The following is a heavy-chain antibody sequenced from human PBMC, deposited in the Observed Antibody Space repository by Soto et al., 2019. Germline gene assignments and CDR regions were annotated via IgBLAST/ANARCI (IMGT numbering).Heavy chain of an antibody. Sequence: ASVKVSCKASGYTFTSYGISWVRQAPGQGLEWMGWISAYNGNTNYAQKLQGRVTMTTDTSTSTAYMELRSLRSDDTAVYYCARDSVLRYFDWPLAGYWGQGTLVTVSS. D-gene: IGHD3-9*01. CDR1: GYTFTSYG. CDR3: ARDSVLRYFDWPLAGY. CDR2: ISAYNGNT. V-gene: IGHV1-18*01. J-gene: IGHJ4*02.